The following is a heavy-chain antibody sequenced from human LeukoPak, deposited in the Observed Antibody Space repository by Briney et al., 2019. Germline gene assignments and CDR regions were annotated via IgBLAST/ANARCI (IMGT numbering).Heavy chain of an antibody. J-gene: IGHJ4*02. CDR2: IYASGST. D-gene: IGHD1-1*01. Sequence: SETLSLTCTVSSGSISGSYYWYWIRQPAGKGLEWIGRIYASGSTNYDPSLKSRVTISVDKSNNQFSLMVTSVTAADTAVYYCARGKQNAVDYWGQGIPGTLSS. CDR1: SGSISGSYY. CDR3: ARGKQNAVDY. V-gene: IGHV4-4*07.